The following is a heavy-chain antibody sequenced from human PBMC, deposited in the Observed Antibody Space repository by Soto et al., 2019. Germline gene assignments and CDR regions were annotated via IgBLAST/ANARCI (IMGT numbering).Heavy chain of an antibody. Sequence: EVQLVESGGGQVKPGGSLRLSCAASGFTFSTYNMNWVRQAPGKGLEWVSSISSTTKYIYYADSVKGRFTISRDNAKNSLYLQMDSLRVDDTAVYYCARDLQSWITDAFDIWGQGTRVIVSS. CDR3: ARDLQSWITDAFDI. D-gene: IGHD5-12*01. J-gene: IGHJ3*02. CDR2: ISSTTKYI. V-gene: IGHV3-21*02. CDR1: GFTFSTYN.